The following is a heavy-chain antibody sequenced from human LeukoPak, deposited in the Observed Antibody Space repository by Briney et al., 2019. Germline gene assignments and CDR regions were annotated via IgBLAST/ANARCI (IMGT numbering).Heavy chain of an antibody. CDR3: ARDDVTVAGYYFNY. Sequence: ASVKVSCKASGYTFTSYGISGVRQAPGQGLEWMGWISAYNGNTNYAQKLQGRVTMTTDTSTSTTYMELRSLRSNDTAVNYCARDDVTVAGYYFNYWGQGTLVTVSS. V-gene: IGHV1-18*01. CDR1: GYTFTSYG. D-gene: IGHD6-19*01. CDR2: ISAYNGNT. J-gene: IGHJ4*02.